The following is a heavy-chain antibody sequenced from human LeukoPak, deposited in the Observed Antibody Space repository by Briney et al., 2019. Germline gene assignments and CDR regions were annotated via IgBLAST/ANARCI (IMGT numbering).Heavy chain of an antibody. D-gene: IGHD6-19*01. CDR1: GFTFSSYA. CDR3: AKTEPGIAVAGVDY. CDR2: ISGSGGST. Sequence: GGSLRLSCAASGFTFSSYAMSWVRQAPGKGLDWVSAISGSGGSTYYADSVKGRFTISRDNSKNPLYLQMNSLRAEGTAVYYCAKTEPGIAVAGVDYWGQGTLVTVSS. J-gene: IGHJ4*02. V-gene: IGHV3-23*01.